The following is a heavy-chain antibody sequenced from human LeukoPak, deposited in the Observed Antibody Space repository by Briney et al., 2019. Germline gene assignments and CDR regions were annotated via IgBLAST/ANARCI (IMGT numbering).Heavy chain of an antibody. D-gene: IGHD3-16*01. J-gene: IGHJ6*03. CDR2: INHSGST. CDR1: GGSFSGYY. Sequence: SETQSLTCAVYGGSFSGYYWSWIRQPPGKGLEWIGEINHSGSTNYNPSLKSRVTISVDTSKNQFSLKLSSVTAADTAVYYCARATMITFGGVTYYYYYMDVWGKGTTVTVSS. V-gene: IGHV4-34*01. CDR3: ARATMITFGGVTYYYYYMDV.